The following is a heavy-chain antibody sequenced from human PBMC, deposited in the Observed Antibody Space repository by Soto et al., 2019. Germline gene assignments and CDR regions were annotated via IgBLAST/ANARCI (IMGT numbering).Heavy chain of an antibody. CDR3: ANSRGGTFLGYHGMDI. CDR2: IIPVFGRV. J-gene: IGHJ6*02. V-gene: IGHV1-69*13. Sequence: SVKVSCKASGGTFSGRAISWVRQAPGQGLEWMGGIIPVFGRVNYAEKFQDRVTITADESTGTVYMELSSLRSEDTALYYCANSRGGTFLGYHGMDIWGQGTTVTVSS. CDR1: GGTFSGRA. D-gene: IGHD3-16*01.